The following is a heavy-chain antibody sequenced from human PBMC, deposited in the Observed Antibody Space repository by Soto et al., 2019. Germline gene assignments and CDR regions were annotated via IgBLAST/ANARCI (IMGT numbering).Heavy chain of an antibody. CDR3: ARTRLIAASVH. J-gene: IGHJ4*02. D-gene: IGHD6-13*01. Sequence: APEKTSCKASGSPFTRYGISWVRQAPGQGLEWMGWISAYNGNTNYAQKLKGRVTMTTDASTRTAYMELRSLRSDDTAVYYCARTRLIAASVHWGQGTLVTVS. CDR1: GSPFTRYG. V-gene: IGHV1-18*01. CDR2: ISAYNGNT.